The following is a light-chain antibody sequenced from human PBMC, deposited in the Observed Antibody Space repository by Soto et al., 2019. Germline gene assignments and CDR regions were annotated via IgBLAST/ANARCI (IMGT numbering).Light chain of an antibody. CDR3: LQDFKYLRT. Sequence: AILMTQSPSSLSASVGDRVTITCRASQGIRNDLAWYQQKPGKAPKLLIYEASTLQSGVPSRFSGSYSGTDFTLTIGSLQPEDFATYYCLQDFKYLRTFGQGTKVDIK. V-gene: IGKV1-6*01. CDR1: QGIRND. CDR2: EAS. J-gene: IGKJ1*01.